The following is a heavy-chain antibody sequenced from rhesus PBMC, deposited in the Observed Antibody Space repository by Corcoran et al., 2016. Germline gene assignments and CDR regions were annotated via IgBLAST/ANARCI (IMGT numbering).Heavy chain of an antibody. J-gene: IGHJ4*01. CDR2: IYGSSGST. D-gene: IGHD6-31*01. CDR1: GGSFSGYD. Sequence: QVQLQESGPGLVKPSETLSLTCAVSGGSFSGYDWSWIRQPPGKGLEWIGYIYGSSGSTNYNPSLKNRVTISKDASKNQFSLKLSSVTAADTAMYYCARSWYSSGWYFDYWGQGVLVTVSS. V-gene: IGHV4-76*01. CDR3: ARSWYSSGWYFDY.